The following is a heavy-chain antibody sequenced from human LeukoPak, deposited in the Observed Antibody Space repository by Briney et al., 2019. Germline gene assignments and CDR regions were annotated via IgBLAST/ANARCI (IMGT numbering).Heavy chain of an antibody. CDR3: AKDVRSAAGTPGYFDY. CDR2: IKQDRSEK. V-gene: IGHV3-7*01. CDR1: GFTFSNYW. D-gene: IGHD6-13*01. J-gene: IGHJ4*02. Sequence: GGSLRLSCAASGFTFSNYWMNWVRQAPGKGLEWVANIKQDRSEKYYVDSVKGRFTISRDNSKNTLYLQMNSLRAEDTAVYYCAKDVRSAAGTPGYFDYWGQGTLVTVSS.